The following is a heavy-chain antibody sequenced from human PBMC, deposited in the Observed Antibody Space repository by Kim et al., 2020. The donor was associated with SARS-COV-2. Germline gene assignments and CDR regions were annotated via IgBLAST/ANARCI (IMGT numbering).Heavy chain of an antibody. V-gene: IGHV4-4*02. CDR3: ARVGVSMVRGQDAFDV. Sequence: PSLKSRVTISGDKSKSQFSLNLTSVPAADMAVYYCARVGVSMVRGQDAFDVWGQGTMVTVSS. D-gene: IGHD3-10*01. J-gene: IGHJ3*01.